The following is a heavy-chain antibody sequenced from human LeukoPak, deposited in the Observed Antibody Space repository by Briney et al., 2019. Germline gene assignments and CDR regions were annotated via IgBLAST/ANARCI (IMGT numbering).Heavy chain of an antibody. CDR1: GGSFSGYY. J-gene: IGHJ4*02. CDR2: INHSGST. CDR3: ARDRLLWFGELSSERGKRFDY. V-gene: IGHV4-34*01. D-gene: IGHD3-10*01. Sequence: SETLSLTCAVYGGSFSGYYWSWIRQPPGKGLEWIGEINHSGSTNYNPSLKSRVTISVDTSKNQFSLKLSSVTAADTAVYYCARDRLLWFGELSSERGKRFDYWGQGTLVTVSS.